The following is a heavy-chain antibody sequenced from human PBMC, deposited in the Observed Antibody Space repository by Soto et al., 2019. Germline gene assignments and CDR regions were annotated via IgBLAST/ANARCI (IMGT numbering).Heavy chain of an antibody. CDR3: AKDIASSGWYDFDN. Sequence: EVQLLESGGGLVQPGGSLRLSCVASGFTLSSYAMSWVRQAPGRGLEWVSTITGSGSSTYYADSVRGRFTISRDNSKNTLHLQMDSLGAADTAVYYCAKDIASSGWYDFDNWGQGTLVTVSS. CDR2: ITGSGSST. CDR1: GFTLSSYA. J-gene: IGHJ4*02. V-gene: IGHV3-23*01. D-gene: IGHD6-19*01.